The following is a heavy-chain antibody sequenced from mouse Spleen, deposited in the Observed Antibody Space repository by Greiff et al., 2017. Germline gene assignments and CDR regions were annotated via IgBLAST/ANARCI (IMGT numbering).Heavy chain of an antibody. CDR1: GFTFSSYG. CDR3: ARGLTTVYFDY. J-gene: IGHJ2*01. D-gene: IGHD1-1*01. Sequence: EVQLVESGGGLVQPGGSLKLSCAASGFTFSSYGMSWVRQTPDKRLELVATINSNGGSTYYPDSVKGRFTISRDNAKNTLYLQMSSLKSEDTAMYYCARGLTTVYFDYWGQGTTLTVSS. V-gene: IGHV5-6-3*01. CDR2: INSNGGST.